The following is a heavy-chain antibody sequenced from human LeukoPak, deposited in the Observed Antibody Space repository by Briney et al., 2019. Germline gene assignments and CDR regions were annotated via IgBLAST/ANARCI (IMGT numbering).Heavy chain of an antibody. CDR3: ARGHRLVVVIPFADY. CDR2: ISYDGSNK. D-gene: IGHD3-22*01. CDR1: GFTFSSYA. J-gene: IGHJ4*02. Sequence: GRSLRLSCAASGFTFSSYAMRWVRQAPGKGLEWVAVISYDGSNKYYADSVKGRFTISRDNSKNTLYLQMNSLRAEDTAVYYCARGHRLVVVIPFADYWGQGTVVTVPS. V-gene: IGHV3-30-3*01.